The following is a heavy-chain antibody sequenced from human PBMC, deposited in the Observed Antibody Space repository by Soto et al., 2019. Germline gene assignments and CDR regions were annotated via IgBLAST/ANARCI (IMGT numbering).Heavy chain of an antibody. D-gene: IGHD5-12*01. J-gene: IGHJ4*02. CDR1: GGSISSSGYY. CDR2: IYYSGST. V-gene: IGHV4-31*03. Sequence: SETLSLTCTVSGGSISSSGYYWGWIRQHPGKGLEWIGYIYYSGSTYYNPSLKSRVTISVDTSMNQFSLKLSSVTAADTAVYYCASSKRGYSGYDLSFDYWGQGTLVTVSS. CDR3: ASSKRGYSGYDLSFDY.